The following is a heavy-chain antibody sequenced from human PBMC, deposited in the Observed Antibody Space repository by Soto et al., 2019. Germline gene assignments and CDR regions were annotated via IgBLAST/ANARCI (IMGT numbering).Heavy chain of an antibody. V-gene: IGHV1-69*02. CDR2: IIPILGIA. D-gene: IGHD1-26*01. Sequence: TSVKVSCKASGGTFSSYTISWVRQAPGQGLEWMGRIIPILGIANYAQKFQGRVTITADKSTSTAYMELNSLKTEDTAVYYCARIRLVGATNRDRYFDYWGQGTLVTVSS. CDR3: ARIRLVGATNRDRYFDY. CDR1: GGTFSSYT. J-gene: IGHJ4*02.